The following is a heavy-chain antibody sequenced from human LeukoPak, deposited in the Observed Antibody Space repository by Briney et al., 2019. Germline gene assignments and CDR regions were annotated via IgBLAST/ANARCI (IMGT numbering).Heavy chain of an antibody. Sequence: GESLKISCKGSGYSFTSYWIGWVRQMPGKGLEWMGIIYPGDSDTRYSPFFQGQVTISADKSISTAYLQWSSLKASDTAMYYCARQRRSYGYPNSHDAFDIWGQGTMVTVSS. J-gene: IGHJ3*02. D-gene: IGHD5-18*01. CDR1: GYSFTSYW. V-gene: IGHV5-51*01. CDR2: IYPGDSDT. CDR3: ARQRRSYGYPNSHDAFDI.